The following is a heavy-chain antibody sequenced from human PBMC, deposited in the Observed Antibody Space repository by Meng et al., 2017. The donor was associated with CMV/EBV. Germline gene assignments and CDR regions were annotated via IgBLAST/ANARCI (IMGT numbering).Heavy chain of an antibody. CDR1: GFTFSIYW. Sequence: GSLRLSCAASGFTFSIYWMTWVRQAPGKGLEWVANIKVDGSDKYYVDSVKGRFTISRDNAKNTLYLQMNSLRAEDTAVYYCARDHRSMDVWGQGTTVTVSS. CDR3: ARDHRSMDV. J-gene: IGHJ6*02. V-gene: IGHV3-7*01. CDR2: IKVDGSDK.